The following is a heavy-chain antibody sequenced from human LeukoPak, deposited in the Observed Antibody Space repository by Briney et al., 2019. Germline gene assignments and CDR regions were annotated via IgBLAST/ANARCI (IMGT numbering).Heavy chain of an antibody. D-gene: IGHD5-24*01. J-gene: IGHJ4*02. CDR3: ARGWARNYFDY. V-gene: IGHV4-61*02. Sequence: PSQTLSLTCTVSGGSISSGSYYWSWIRQPAGKGLEWIGRIYTSGSTNYNPSLKSRVTISVDTSKNQFSLKLSSVTAADTAVYYCARGWARNYFDYWGQGTLVTVSS. CDR2: IYTSGST. CDR1: GGSISSGSYY.